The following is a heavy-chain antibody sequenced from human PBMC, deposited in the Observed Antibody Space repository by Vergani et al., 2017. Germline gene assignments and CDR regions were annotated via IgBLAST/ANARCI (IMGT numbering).Heavy chain of an antibody. CDR3: ASDTHSGQRADR. J-gene: IGHJ5*02. CDR2: IHYSENT. Sequence: QVQLQESGPGLVKPSQTLSLTCSVSFDSIRNLYCNWIRQPPGKGLEWIGSIHYSENTNYNPSLMTRVTISVDTSKNQFSLTLTSVTAADTAVYYCASDTHSGQRADRWGQGILVTVTS. CDR1: FDSIRNLY. V-gene: IGHV4-59*11. D-gene: IGHD6-19*01.